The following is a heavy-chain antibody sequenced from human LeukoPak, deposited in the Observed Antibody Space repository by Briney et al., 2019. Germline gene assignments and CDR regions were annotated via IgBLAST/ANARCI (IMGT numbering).Heavy chain of an antibody. CDR3: ARATYYFGSGSYYFYAFNF. V-gene: IGHV3-53*01. CDR2: IYSGGST. D-gene: IGHD3-10*01. CDR1: GFTVSSSY. J-gene: IGHJ3*01. Sequence: PGRSLRLSCAASGFTVSSSYMSWVRQAPGKGLEWVSVIYSGGSTYYADSVKGRFTISRDNSKNTLSLQMNSLRAEDTAVYYCARATYYFGSGSYYFYAFNFWGQGTMVTVSS.